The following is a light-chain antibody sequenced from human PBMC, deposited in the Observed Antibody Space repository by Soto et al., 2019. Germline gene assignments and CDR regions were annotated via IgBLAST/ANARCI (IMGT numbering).Light chain of an antibody. CDR1: SSDVGGYNY. CDR3: SSYTSSSTVV. J-gene: IGLJ2*01. Sequence: QSALTQPASVSGSPGQSITISCTGTSSDVGGYNYVSWYQQHPGKAPKLMIYDVSNRPSGVSNRFSGSKPGNTASLTISGLQAEDAADYYCSSYTSSSTVVFGGGATLTVL. V-gene: IGLV2-14*01. CDR2: DVS.